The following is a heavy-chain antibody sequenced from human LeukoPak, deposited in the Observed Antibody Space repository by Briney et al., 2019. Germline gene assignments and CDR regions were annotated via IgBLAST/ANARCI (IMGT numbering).Heavy chain of an antibody. CDR1: GGSLSNYY. V-gene: IGHV4-59*08. D-gene: IGHD1-26*01. CDR2: IYYSGST. Sequence: SETLSLTCTVSGGSLSNYYRSWIRQPPGKGLEWIGYIYYSGSTYCNPSLKSRVTISVDTSKNHFSLKLTSVTAADTAVYYCARLSGSPHPPFDYWGQGTLVTVSS. J-gene: IGHJ4*02. CDR3: ARLSGSPHPPFDY.